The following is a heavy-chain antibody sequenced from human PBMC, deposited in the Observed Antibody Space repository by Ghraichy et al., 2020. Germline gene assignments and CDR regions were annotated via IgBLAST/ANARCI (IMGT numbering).Heavy chain of an antibody. Sequence: GGSLRLSCAASGFTFSTYGMSWVRQAPGKGLEWVSAISPSGNSTFYEDSVKGRFTSSRDNTKNTLYLQINSLRVEDTAVYYCAKLRAKDVWFFDFWGQGTLVTVSS. CDR3: AKLRAKDVWFFDF. CDR1: GFTFSTYG. CDR2: ISPSGNST. V-gene: IGHV3-23*01. D-gene: IGHD3-9*01. J-gene: IGHJ4*02.